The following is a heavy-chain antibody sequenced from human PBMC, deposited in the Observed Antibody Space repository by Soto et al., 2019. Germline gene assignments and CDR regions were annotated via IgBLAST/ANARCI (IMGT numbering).Heavy chain of an antibody. CDR1: GYTFTSSA. J-gene: IGHJ6*02. Sequence: GSVKVSCKASGYTFTSSAMHWVRQAPGQRLEWMGWINAGNGNTKYSQKFQGRVTITRATSASTAYMELSSLRSEDTAVYYCARLSTGYYYYGMDVWGQGTTVTVSS. V-gene: IGHV1-3*01. CDR3: ARLSTGYYYYGMDV. CDR2: INAGNGNT.